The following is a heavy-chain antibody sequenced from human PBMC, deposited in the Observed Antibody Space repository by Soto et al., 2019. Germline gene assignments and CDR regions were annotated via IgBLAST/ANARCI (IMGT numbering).Heavy chain of an antibody. D-gene: IGHD6-6*01. CDR1: GFTFSSYG. J-gene: IGHJ4*02. Sequence: GGSLRLSCAASGFTFSSYGMHWVRQAPGKGLEWVAVIWYDGSNKYYADSVKGRFTISRDNSKNTLYLQMNSLRAEDTAVYYCARDKLLDGYSSSYYFDYWGQGTLVTVSS. V-gene: IGHV3-33*08. CDR2: IWYDGSNK. CDR3: ARDKLLDGYSSSYYFDY.